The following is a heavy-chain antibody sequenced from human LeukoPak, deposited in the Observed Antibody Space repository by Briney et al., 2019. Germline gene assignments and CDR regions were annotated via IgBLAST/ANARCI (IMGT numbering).Heavy chain of an antibody. V-gene: IGHV4-34*01. D-gene: IGHD3-10*01. CDR1: GGSFSGYY. J-gene: IGHJ6*02. CDR3: ARGRYYGSGSYYTGPHYYYGMDA. CDR2: INHSGST. Sequence: SETLSLTCAVYGGSFSGYYWSWIRQPPGKGLEWIGEINHSGSTNYNPSLKSRVTISVDTSKNQFSLKLSSVTAADTAVYYCARGRYYGSGSYYTGPHYYYGMDAWGQGTTVTVSS.